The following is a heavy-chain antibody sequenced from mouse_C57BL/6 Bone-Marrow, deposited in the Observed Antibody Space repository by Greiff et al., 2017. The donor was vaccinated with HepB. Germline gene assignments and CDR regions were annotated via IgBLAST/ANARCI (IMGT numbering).Heavy chain of an antibody. D-gene: IGHD2-4*01. V-gene: IGHV1-55*01. CDR1: GYTFTSYW. Sequence: VQLHQPGAELVKPGASVKMSCKASGYTFTSYWITWVKQRPGQGLEWIGDIYPGSGSTNYNEKFKSKATLTVDTSSSTAYMQLSSLTSEDSAVYYCARGGMITRYYYAMDYWGQGTSVTVSS. J-gene: IGHJ4*01. CDR3: ARGGMITRYYYAMDY. CDR2: IYPGSGST.